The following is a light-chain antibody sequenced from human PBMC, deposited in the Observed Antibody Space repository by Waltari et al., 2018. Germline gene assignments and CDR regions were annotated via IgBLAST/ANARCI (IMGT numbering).Light chain of an antibody. CDR3: CSFAGRSTWV. V-gene: IGLV2-23*01. CDR2: EAT. CDR1: SSDVGTYNL. J-gene: IGLJ1*01. Sequence: QSALTQPASVSGSPGQSLAVSCTGSSSDVGTYNLFPWYQQHPGKAPKLIIYEATKRPSGVSNRFSGSKSGNMASLTISGLQAEDEAEYYCCSFAGRSTWVFGTGTKVTVL.